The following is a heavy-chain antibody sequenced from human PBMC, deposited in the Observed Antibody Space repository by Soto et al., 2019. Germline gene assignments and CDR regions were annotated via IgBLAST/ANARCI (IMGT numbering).Heavy chain of an antibody. CDR1: GDSVSSSSYY. Sequence: QVQLQESGPGLVKPSQTLSLTCTVSGDSVSSSSYYWSWIRQHPGKGLEWIGYIHHSGTTYYNPSLKSRISFSVHTSKNPFSLRLSSGTAADPAVYYCSRCLGHKARGQGTLVTVSS. CDR3: SRCLGHKA. V-gene: IGHV4-31*03. CDR2: IHHSGTT. D-gene: IGHD7-27*01. J-gene: IGHJ1*01.